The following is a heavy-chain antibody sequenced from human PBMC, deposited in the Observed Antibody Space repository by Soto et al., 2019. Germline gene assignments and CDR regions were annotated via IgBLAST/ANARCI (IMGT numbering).Heavy chain of an antibody. V-gene: IGHV4-61*01. CDR3: ARDYYDSSGQYYYYYYGMDV. D-gene: IGHD3-22*01. CDR2: IYYSGST. J-gene: IGHJ6*02. CDR1: GGSVSSGSYY. Sequence: QVQLQESGPGLVKPSETLSLTCTVSGGSVSSGSYYWSWIRQPPGKGLEWIGYIYYSGSTNYNPSLESRVTISVDTSKNQSSLKLSSVTAADTAVYYCARDYYDSSGQYYYYYYGMDVWGQGTTVTVSS.